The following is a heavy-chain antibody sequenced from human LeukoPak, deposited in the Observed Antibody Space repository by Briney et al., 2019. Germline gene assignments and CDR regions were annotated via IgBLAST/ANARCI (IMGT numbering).Heavy chain of an antibody. V-gene: IGHV3-9*01. Sequence: PGGSLRLSCAASGFTFDDYAMHWVRQAPGKGLEWVSGISWNSGSIGYADSVKGRFTISRDNAKNSLYLQMNSLRAEDTALYYRAKDIGAVAGYAFDIWGQGTMVTVSS. J-gene: IGHJ3*02. CDR2: ISWNSGSI. CDR1: GFTFDDYA. CDR3: AKDIGAVAGYAFDI. D-gene: IGHD6-19*01.